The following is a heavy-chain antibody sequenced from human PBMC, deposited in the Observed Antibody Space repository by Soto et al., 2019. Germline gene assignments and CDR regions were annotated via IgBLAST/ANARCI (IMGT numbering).Heavy chain of an antibody. CDR1: GGTFSSYA. J-gene: IGHJ6*02. V-gene: IGHV1-69*12. CDR2: IIPIFGTA. D-gene: IGHD3-10*01. Sequence: QVQLVQSGAEVKKPGSSVKVSCKASGGTFSSYAISWVRQAHGQGIEWMGGIIPIFGTANYAQKFQGRVTITADESTSTAYMELSSLRSEDTAVYYCARGRYYGSGSRTDYYYYYGMDVWGQGTTVTVSS. CDR3: ARGRYYGSGSRTDYYYYYGMDV.